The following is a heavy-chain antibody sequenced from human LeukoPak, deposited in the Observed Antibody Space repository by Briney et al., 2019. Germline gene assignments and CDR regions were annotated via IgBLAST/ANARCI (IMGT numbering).Heavy chain of an antibody. J-gene: IGHJ3*02. CDR1: GGSISSYY. V-gene: IGHV4-59*01. Sequence: PSETLSLTCTVSGGSISSYYWSWIRQPPGKGLEWIGYIYYSGSTNYNPSLKGRVTISVDTSKNQFSLKLSSVTAADTAVYYCARAGYYYDSSGYWSADAFDIWGQGTMVTVSS. CDR3: ARAGYYYDSSGYWSADAFDI. CDR2: IYYSGST. D-gene: IGHD3-22*01.